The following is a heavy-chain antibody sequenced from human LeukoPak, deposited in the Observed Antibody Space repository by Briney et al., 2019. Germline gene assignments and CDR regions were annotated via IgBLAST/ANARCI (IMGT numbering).Heavy chain of an antibody. Sequence: SGGSLRLSCAASGFTFSNYGMHWVRQAPGKGLEWVAVISYDGSNKYYADSVKGRFTISRDNSKNTLYLQMNSLRAEDTAVYYCARDRIPDVGFDMWGQGTMVTVSS. J-gene: IGHJ3*02. D-gene: IGHD2-15*01. CDR2: ISYDGSNK. CDR3: ARDRIPDVGFDM. CDR1: GFTFSNYG. V-gene: IGHV3-30*03.